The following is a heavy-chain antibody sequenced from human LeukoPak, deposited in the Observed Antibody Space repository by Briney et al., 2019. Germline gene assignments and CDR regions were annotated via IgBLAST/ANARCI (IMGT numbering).Heavy chain of an antibody. CDR2: IYYSGST. CDR3: ARIRQYTGDFDY. V-gene: IGHV4-59*01. Sequence: PSETLSLTCTVSGGSISSYYWSWIRQPPGKGLEWIGYIYYSGSTNYNPSLKSRVTISVDTSKNQFSLKLSSVTAADTAVYYCARIRQYTGDFDYWGQGTLVTVSS. J-gene: IGHJ4*02. D-gene: IGHD5-18*01. CDR1: GGSISSYY.